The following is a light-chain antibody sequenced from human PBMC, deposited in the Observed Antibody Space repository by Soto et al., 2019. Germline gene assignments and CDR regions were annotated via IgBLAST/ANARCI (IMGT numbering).Light chain of an antibody. V-gene: IGLV1-44*01. Sequence: QSVLTQPPSASGTPGQRVTISCSGSNSNIGSKPVNWYQQRPGTALRFLIYSDKQRPPGVPERFSGSKYGTSASLDIGGLQSEDEADYYCESWDDSLNAYVFGTGTKLTVL. J-gene: IGLJ1*01. CDR3: ESWDDSLNAYV. CDR2: SDK. CDR1: NSNIGSKP.